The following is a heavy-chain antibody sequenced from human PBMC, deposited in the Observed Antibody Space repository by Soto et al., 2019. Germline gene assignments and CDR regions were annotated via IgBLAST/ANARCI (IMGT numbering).Heavy chain of an antibody. D-gene: IGHD6-13*01. CDR3: ALSLNTRYSSSWNNWFDP. Sequence: SETLSLTCTVSGGSISSGGYYWSWIRQHPGKGLEWIGYIYYSGSTYYNPSLKSRVTISVDTSKNQFSLKLSSVTAADTAVYYCALSLNTRYSSSWNNWFDPWGQGTLVTVSS. CDR2: IYYSGST. J-gene: IGHJ5*02. CDR1: GGSISSGGYY. V-gene: IGHV4-31*03.